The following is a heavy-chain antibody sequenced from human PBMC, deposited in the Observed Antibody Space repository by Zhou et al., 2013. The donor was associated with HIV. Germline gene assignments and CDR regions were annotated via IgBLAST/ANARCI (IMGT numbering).Heavy chain of an antibody. CDR1: GGIFSKYA. D-gene: IGHD3-9*01. Sequence: QGQLVQSGAEVKKPGSSVKVSCKTSGGIFSKYAINWVRQVPGQGLEWMGGIIPFFGSANYAQNFQARLTITTDESTRTAYMELSSLRYEDTAVYFCARASGNDILSTYYDYYYYAMDVWGQGTTVTVSS. CDR3: ARASGNDILSTYYDYYYYAMDV. V-gene: IGHV1-69*05. CDR2: IIPFFGSA. J-gene: IGHJ6*02.